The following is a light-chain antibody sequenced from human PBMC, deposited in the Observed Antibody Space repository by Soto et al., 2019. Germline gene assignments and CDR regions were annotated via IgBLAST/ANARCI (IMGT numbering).Light chain of an antibody. CDR2: DAS. V-gene: IGKV1-5*01. J-gene: IGKJ4*01. Sequence: DIQMTQSPSTLSASVGDRVTITCRASQSISSWLAWYQQIPGKAPKLLIYDASSLESGVPSKFSGSGSGTDFTLTISFLQSEDFATYYCQQYYSFPLTFGGGTKVDIK. CDR3: QQYYSFPLT. CDR1: QSISSW.